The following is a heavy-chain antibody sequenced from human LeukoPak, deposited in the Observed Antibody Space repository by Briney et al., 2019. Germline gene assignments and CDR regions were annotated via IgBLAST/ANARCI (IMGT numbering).Heavy chain of an antibody. J-gene: IGHJ4*02. CDR2: IKQDGSEK. D-gene: IGHD6-13*01. V-gene: IGHV3-7*04. CDR3: ARAGYSDY. CDR1: GFTFSSYL. Sequence: GGSLRLSCAASGFTFSSYLMTWVRQAPGKGLEWVANIKQDGSEKYYVDSVKGRFTISRDNAKNSLYLQMNSLRAEDTAVYYCARAGYSDYWGEGTLVTVSS.